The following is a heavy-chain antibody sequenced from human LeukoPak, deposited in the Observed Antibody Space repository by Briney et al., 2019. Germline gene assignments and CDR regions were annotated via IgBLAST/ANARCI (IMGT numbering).Heavy chain of an antibody. Sequence: PSETLSLTCTVSGDSISGYYWSWIRQPPARGLEWIGYIYYSGSTSYSPSLKSRVTFSVDTSKKQFSLKLSSVTAADTAVYYCARVDRQQLVLFDYWGQGTLVTVSS. D-gene: IGHD6-13*01. J-gene: IGHJ4*02. V-gene: IGHV4-59*08. CDR3: ARVDRQQLVLFDY. CDR1: GDSISGYY. CDR2: IYYSGST.